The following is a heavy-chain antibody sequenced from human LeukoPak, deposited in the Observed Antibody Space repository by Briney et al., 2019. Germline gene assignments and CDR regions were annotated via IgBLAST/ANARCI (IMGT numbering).Heavy chain of an antibody. D-gene: IGHD4-17*01. CDR1: GGSISSYY. Sequence: SETLSLTCTDSGGSISSYYWSWIRQPPGKGLEWIGYIYYSGSTNYNPSLKSRVTISVDTSKNQFSLKLSSVTAADTAVYYCARDYGDWRYFHYWGQGNGVSVSS. V-gene: IGHV4-59*01. CDR3: ARDYGDWRYFHY. J-gene: IGHJ4*02. CDR2: IYYSGST.